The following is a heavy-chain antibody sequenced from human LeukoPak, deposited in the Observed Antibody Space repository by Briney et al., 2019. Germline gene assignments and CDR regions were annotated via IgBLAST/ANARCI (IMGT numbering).Heavy chain of an antibody. CDR2: MYYSGNT. V-gene: IGHV4-59*01. CDR1: GASISSYY. D-gene: IGHD6-19*01. CDR3: ARAGSGWSFDS. J-gene: IGHJ4*02. Sequence: SETLSLTCTVSGASISSYYWSWIRQPPEKGLEWIGHMYYSGNTNYNPSLKSRVTISVDTSKNQFSLKLSSVTAADTAVYYCARAGSGWSFDSWGQGTLATVSS.